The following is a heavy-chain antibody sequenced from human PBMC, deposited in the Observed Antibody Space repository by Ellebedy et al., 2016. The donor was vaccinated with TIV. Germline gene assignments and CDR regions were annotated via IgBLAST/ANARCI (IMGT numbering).Heavy chain of an antibody. V-gene: IGHV5-51*01. CDR3: GRRRIRDYLDGFDI. CDR2: IYPGDSDT. CDR1: GDSFTSHW. Sequence: GESLKISXKGSGDSFTSHWIAWVRQMPGKDLEWMGVIYPGDSDTSYSPSFQGHITISVDKSISTAYLQWSSLKTSDTAIYFCGRRRIRDYLDGFDIWGQGTMVTVSS. J-gene: IGHJ3*02. D-gene: IGHD2/OR15-2a*01.